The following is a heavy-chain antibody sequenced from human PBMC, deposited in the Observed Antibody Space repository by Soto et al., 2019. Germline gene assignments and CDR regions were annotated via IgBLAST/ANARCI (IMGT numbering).Heavy chain of an antibody. V-gene: IGHV3-33*01. CDR2: IWHDGSKK. Sequence: GGSLRLSCAASGFSFSSYGMHWVRQAPGKGLEWVAVIWHDGSKKYYADSVKGRLIISRDNSKNTLYVQINSLRDEDTAVYCCARGSIVAAEYGMDVWGQGTTVTVSS. CDR1: GFSFSSYG. D-gene: IGHD6-13*01. J-gene: IGHJ6*02. CDR3: ARGSIVAAEYGMDV.